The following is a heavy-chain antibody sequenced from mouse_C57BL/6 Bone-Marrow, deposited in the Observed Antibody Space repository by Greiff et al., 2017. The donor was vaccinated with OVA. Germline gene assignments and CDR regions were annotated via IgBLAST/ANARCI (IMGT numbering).Heavy chain of an antibody. J-gene: IGHJ2*01. D-gene: IGHD1-1*01. CDR3: ARIHCYGSNLYYFDY. CDR2: IYPGDGDT. Sequence: VQRVESGPELVKPGASVKISCKASGYAFSSSWMNWVKQRPGKGLEWIGRIYPGDGDTNYNGKFKGKATLTADKSYSTAYMQLSSLTSESSAVDFCARIHCYGSNLYYFDYWGQGTTLTVAS. CDR1: GYAFSSSW. V-gene: IGHV1-82*01.